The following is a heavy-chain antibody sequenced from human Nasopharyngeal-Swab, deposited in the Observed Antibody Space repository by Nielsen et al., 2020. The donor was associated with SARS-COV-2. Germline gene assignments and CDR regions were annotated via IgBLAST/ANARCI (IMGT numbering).Heavy chain of an antibody. CDR3: AKAPYLRGLDV. CDR2: ISGSGDTT. Sequence: GESPKISCAASGIILSSFAISWVRQAPGKGLEWVSIISGSGDTTYYADSVKDRFTISRDNSKNTLYLQTNSLRVEDTAVYYCAKAPYLRGLDVWGQGTTVTVSS. V-gene: IGHV3-23*01. CDR1: GIILSSFA. J-gene: IGHJ6*02. D-gene: IGHD2-21*01.